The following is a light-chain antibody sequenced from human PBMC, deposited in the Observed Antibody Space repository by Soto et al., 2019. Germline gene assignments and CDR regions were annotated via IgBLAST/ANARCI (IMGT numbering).Light chain of an antibody. Sequence: QAVVTEEHSLTVSPGGTVTLTCGSSTGAVTSGHYPYWFQQKPGQAPRTLIYDTSNKHSWTPARFSGSLLGGKAALTLSGAQPEDEAEYYCLLSYSGARLVVFGGGTKVTVL. CDR1: TGAVTSGHY. CDR3: LLSYSGARLVV. V-gene: IGLV7-46*01. J-gene: IGLJ2*01. CDR2: DTS.